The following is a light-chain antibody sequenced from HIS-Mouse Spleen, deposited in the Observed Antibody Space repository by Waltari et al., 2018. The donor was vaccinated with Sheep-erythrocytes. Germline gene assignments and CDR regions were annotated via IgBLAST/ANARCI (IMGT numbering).Light chain of an antibody. V-gene: IGLV1-44*01. Sequence: QSVLTQPPSASGTPGQRVTISCSGSSSNIGSNTVNWYQQLPGTAPTLLIYSNNQRPSGVPDRFSGSKSGTSAALAISGLRSEDEAEYYCAAWDDSLSGPVFGGGTKLTVL. CDR2: SNN. CDR3: AAWDDSLSGPV. CDR1: SSNIGSNT. J-gene: IGLJ3*02.